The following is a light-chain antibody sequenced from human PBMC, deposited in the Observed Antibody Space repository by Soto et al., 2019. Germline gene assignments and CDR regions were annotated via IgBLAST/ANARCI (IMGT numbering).Light chain of an antibody. CDR1: SSDVGLYNY. V-gene: IGLV2-14*01. CDR2: EVS. CDR3: ISYTTSSTSYV. Sequence: QCALTQPASVSGSPGQSITISCTGTSSDVGLYNYVSWYQQYPGKAPKLMIFEVSNRPSGVSNRFSASKSGNTASLTISGLQAEDEADYYCISYTTSSTSYVFGTGTKVTVL. J-gene: IGLJ1*01.